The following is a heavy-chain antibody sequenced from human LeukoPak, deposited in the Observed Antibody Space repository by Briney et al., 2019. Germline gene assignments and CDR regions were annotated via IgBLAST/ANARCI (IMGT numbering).Heavy chain of an antibody. J-gene: IGHJ3*02. CDR1: GYSIRSAYY. V-gene: IGHV4-38-2*01. CDR2: IFHSGNT. D-gene: IGHD7-27*01. Sequence: SETLSLTCAVSGYSIRSAYYWGWIRQPPGRGLVWIGNIFHSGNTYYNPSLKSRVTISVDTSNNQFSLKLSSVTAADTAVYYCARLSTGPVGAFDIWGQGTMVTVSS. CDR3: ARLSTGPVGAFDI.